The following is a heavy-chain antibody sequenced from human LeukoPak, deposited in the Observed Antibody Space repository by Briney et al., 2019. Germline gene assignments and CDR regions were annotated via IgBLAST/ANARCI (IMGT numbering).Heavy chain of an antibody. Sequence: VSVKVSCKASGYTFTSYHMHWVRQAPGQGLEWMGMINPSGGTTSYAQKFQGRVTMTRDTSTSTVYMELSSLRSEDTAVYYCARDGSSGSGDYWGQGALVAVSS. J-gene: IGHJ4*02. D-gene: IGHD3-22*01. CDR2: INPSGGTT. CDR3: ARDGSSGSGDY. V-gene: IGHV1-46*01. CDR1: GYTFTSYH.